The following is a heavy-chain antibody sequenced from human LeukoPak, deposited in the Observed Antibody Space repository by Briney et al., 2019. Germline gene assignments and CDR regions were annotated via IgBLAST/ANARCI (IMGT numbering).Heavy chain of an antibody. CDR1: GGSISSYH. CDR2: IYYGGRT. CDR3: ARHSLKLVDADFDY. D-gene: IGHD3-16*02. J-gene: IGHJ4*02. Sequence: SETLSLTCSVSGGSISSYHWSWIRQPPGKGLEWIGYIYYGGRTNYNPSLRSRVTISVDTSKNQFSLTVSSVTAADTAIYYCARHSLKLVDADFDYWGQGTLVTVSS. V-gene: IGHV4-59*08.